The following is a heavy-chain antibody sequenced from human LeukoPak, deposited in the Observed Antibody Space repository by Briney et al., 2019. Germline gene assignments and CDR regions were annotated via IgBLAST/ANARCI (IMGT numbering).Heavy chain of an antibody. J-gene: IGHJ4*02. V-gene: IGHV4-38-2*02. CDR1: GYSISSGYY. D-gene: IGHD1-14*01. CDR3: ARDLSSFLAGKVDC. Sequence: SETLSLTCTVSGYSISSGYYWGWIRQPPGKGLEWIGSIYHSGSTYYNPSLKSRVTISVDTSKNQFSLKLSSVTAADTAVYYCARDLSSFLAGKVDCWGQGTLVTVSS. CDR2: IYHSGST.